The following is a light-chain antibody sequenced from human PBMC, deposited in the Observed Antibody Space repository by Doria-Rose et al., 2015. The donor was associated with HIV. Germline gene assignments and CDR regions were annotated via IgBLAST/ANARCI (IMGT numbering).Light chain of an antibody. CDR1: ALPKQY. J-gene: IGLJ1*01. CDR3: QSADSSGTYV. Sequence: SYELMQLPSVSVSPGQTARITCSGDALPKQYAYWYQQKPGQAPVLVIYKDSERPSGIPERFSGSSSGATVTLTISGVQAEDEADYYRQSADSSGTYVFGTGTKVTVL. V-gene: IGLV3-25*01. CDR2: KDS.